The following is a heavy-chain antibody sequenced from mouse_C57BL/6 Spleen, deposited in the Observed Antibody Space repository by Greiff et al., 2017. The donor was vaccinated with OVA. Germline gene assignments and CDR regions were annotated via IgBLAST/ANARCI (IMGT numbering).Heavy chain of an antibody. D-gene: IGHD1-1*01. CDR1: GFTFSSYA. CDR2: ISDGGSYT. J-gene: IGHJ1*03. CDR3: ARDNYGSSCWDFDV. V-gene: IGHV5-4*01. Sequence: EVMLVESGGGLVKPGGSLKLSCAASGFTFSSYAMSWVRQTPEKRLEWVATISDGGSYTYYPDNVKGRFTISRDNAKNNLYLQMSHLKSEDTAMYYCARDNYGSSCWDFDVWGTGTTVTVSS.